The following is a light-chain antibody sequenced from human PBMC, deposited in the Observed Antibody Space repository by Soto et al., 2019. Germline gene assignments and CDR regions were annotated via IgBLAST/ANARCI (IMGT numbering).Light chain of an antibody. CDR3: QKYNNDPCT. CDR2: LAS. J-gene: IGKJ2*02. Sequence: DIQMTQSPSSLSASVGDRVTITCRASQGISNYVAWYQQKPGKVPKLLIYLASTLQSGVPSRFSGSGSGTDFTFTISSLQPEDVATYYCQKYNNDPCTFGQGTKVEIK. V-gene: IGKV1-27*01. CDR1: QGISNY.